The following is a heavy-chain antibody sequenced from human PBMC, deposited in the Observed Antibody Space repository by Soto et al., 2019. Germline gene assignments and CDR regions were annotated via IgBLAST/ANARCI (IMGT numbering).Heavy chain of an antibody. J-gene: IGHJ4*02. CDR3: AREPGYYDSSGYPGSDYFDY. Sequence: VKVSCKASGYTFTSYCISWVRQAPVQGLEWMGWISAYNGNTNYAQKLQGRVTMTTDTSTSTAYMELRSLRSDDTAVYYCAREPGYYDSSGYPGSDYFDYWGQGTLVTVSS. CDR2: ISAYNGNT. CDR1: GYTFTSYC. V-gene: IGHV1-18*01. D-gene: IGHD3-22*01.